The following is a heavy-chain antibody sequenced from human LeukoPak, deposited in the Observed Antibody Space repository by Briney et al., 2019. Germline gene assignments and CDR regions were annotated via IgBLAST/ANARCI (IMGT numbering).Heavy chain of an antibody. CDR3: ARGRIAVARGPWPYNWFDP. J-gene: IGHJ5*02. CDR2: INPSGST. D-gene: IGHD6-19*01. CDR1: GYTFTSYY. Sequence: ASVKVSCKASGYTFTSYYMHWVRQAPGQGLEWMGIINPSGSTSYAQKFQGRVTMTRDTSTSTVYMELSSLRSEDTAVYYCARGRIAVARGPWPYNWFDPWGQGTLVTVSS. V-gene: IGHV1-46*01.